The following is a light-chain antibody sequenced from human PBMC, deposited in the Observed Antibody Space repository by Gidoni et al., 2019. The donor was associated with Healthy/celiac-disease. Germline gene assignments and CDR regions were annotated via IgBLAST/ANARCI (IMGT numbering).Light chain of an antibody. CDR3: QQRSNWPPFT. J-gene: IGKJ4*01. V-gene: IGKV3-11*01. CDR1: QSVSSY. CDR2: DAS. Sequence: EIVLTQSPATLSLLPGERATLSCRASQSVSSYLAWYQQKPGQAPRLLIYDASNRATGIPARFRGSGSGTDFTLTISSLEPEDFAVYYCQQRSNWPPFTFGGGTKVEIK.